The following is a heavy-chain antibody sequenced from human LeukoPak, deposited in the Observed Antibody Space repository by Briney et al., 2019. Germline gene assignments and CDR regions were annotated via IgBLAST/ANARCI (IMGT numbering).Heavy chain of an antibody. Sequence: SETLSLTCSVSGGSISRHFWSWIRQPPGKGLDWIAFIHYSGRTKYNPSLQSRVTILIDTSENNFSLKLTSVTAADTAVYYCARLLDNDSSGDPDTFDMWGQGTVVSVSS. D-gene: IGHD3-22*01. CDR2: IHYSGRT. V-gene: IGHV4-59*11. CDR3: ARLLDNDSSGDPDTFDM. J-gene: IGHJ3*02. CDR1: GGSISRHF.